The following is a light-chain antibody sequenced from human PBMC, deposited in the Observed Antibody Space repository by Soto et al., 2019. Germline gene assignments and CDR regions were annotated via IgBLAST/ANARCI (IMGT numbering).Light chain of an antibody. J-gene: IGLJ1*01. CDR1: TGAVTNGHY. Sequence: QAVVTQEPSLTVSPGGTVTLTCVSSTGAVTNGHYPYWFHQKPGQAPRTLIYDTTNRHSWTPARFSGSLLGGKAALTLSGEQPEDEAEYYCLLSYNRPYGFGSGTKDTV. V-gene: IGLV7-46*01. CDR3: LLSYNRPYG. CDR2: DTT.